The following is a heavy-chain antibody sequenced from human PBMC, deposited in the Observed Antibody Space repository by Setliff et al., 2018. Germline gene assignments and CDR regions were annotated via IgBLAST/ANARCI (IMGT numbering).Heavy chain of an antibody. Sequence: PSETLSLTCTVSGYSITDGYYWGWVRQPPGEGPEWIASIRHSGSTHYAPSFESRATISFDPSKNQFSLNLNSMTAADTAMYYCASVGTVANFDSWGQGIMVTVSS. D-gene: IGHD6-19*01. CDR2: IRHSGST. J-gene: IGHJ4*02. V-gene: IGHV4-38-2*02. CDR3: ASVGTVANFDS. CDR1: GYSITDGYY.